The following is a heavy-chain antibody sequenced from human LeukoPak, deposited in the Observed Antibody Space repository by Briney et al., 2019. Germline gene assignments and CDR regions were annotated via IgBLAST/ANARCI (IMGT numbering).Heavy chain of an antibody. CDR3: ARHGTVSSGSYFDY. D-gene: IGHD1-26*01. Sequence: PSETLSLTCSVCGGSVTSYYWSWIRQPPGKGLEWIGHIHYSGSNNYNPSLKSRVTMFVDKSKNQISLRLSSVTAADTAVYYCARHGTVSSGSYFDYWGQGTQVTLS. CDR1: GGSVTSYY. J-gene: IGHJ4*02. V-gene: IGHV4-59*08. CDR2: IHYSGSN.